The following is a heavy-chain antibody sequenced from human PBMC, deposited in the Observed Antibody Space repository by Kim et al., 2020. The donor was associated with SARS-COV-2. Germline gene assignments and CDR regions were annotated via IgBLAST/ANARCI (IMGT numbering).Heavy chain of an antibody. D-gene: IGHD2-15*01. CDR1: GFTFSSYG. CDR3: ARGRESEYCSGGSCYVRGFYFDY. V-gene: IGHV3-33*08. Sequence: GGSLRLSCAASGFTFSSYGMHWVRQAPGKGLEWVAVIWYDGSNKYYADSVKGRFTISRDNSKNTLYLQMNSLRAEDTAVYYCARGRESEYCSGGSCYVRGFYFDYWGQGTLVTVSS. J-gene: IGHJ4*02. CDR2: IWYDGSNK.